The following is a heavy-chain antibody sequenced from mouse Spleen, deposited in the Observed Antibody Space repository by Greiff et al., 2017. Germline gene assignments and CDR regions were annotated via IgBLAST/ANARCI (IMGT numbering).Heavy chain of an antibody. V-gene: IGHV3-6*01. CDR3: ARGVGFDY. Sequence: EVKLEESGPGLVKPSQSLSLTCSVTGYSITSGYYWNWIRQFPGNKLEWMGYISYDGSNNYNPSLKNRISITRDTSKNQFFLKLNSVTTEDTATYYCARGVGFDYWGQGTTLTVSS. CDR2: ISYDGSN. J-gene: IGHJ2*01. CDR1: GYSITSGYY.